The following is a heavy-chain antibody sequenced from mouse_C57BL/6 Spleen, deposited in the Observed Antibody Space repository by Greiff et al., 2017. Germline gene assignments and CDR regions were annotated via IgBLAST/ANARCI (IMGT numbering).Heavy chain of an antibody. D-gene: IGHD2-4*01. CDR1: GFSLTSYG. J-gene: IGHJ2*01. CDR2: IWRGGST. CDR3: AKGADYDGRVFDY. V-gene: IGHV2-5*01. Sequence: VKVVESGPGLVQPSQSLSITCTVSGFSLTSYGVHWVRQSPGKGLEWLGVIWRGGSTDYNAAFMSRLSITKDNSKSQVFFKMNSLQADDTAIYYCAKGADYDGRVFDYWGQGTTLTVSS.